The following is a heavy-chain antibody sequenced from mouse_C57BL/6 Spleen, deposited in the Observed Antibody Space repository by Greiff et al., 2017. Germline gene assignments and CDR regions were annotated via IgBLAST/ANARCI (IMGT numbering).Heavy chain of an antibody. Sequence: EVKLMESGGGLVQPGGSLKLSCAASGFTFRDYYMYWVRQTPEKRLEWVAYISNGGGSTYYPDTVKGRFTISRGNAKNTLYLQMSRLKSEDTAMYDCARGGDGRIDYWGQGTTLTVSS. J-gene: IGHJ2*01. D-gene: IGHD2-3*01. CDR3: ARGGDGRIDY. CDR1: GFTFRDYY. CDR2: ISNGGGST. V-gene: IGHV5-12*01.